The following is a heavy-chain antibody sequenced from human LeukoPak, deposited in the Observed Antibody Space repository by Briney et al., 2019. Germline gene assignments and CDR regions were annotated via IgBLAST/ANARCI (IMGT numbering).Heavy chain of an antibody. CDR1: GGSISGYY. Sequence: PSETLSLTCTVSGGSISGYYWSWIRQPPGKGLEWIGYIYYSGSTNYNPSLKSRVTISVDTSKNQFSLKLSSVTAADTAVYYCAGERSDWFDPWGQGTLVTVSS. CDR3: AGERSDWFDP. V-gene: IGHV4-59*01. CDR2: IYYSGST. J-gene: IGHJ5*02.